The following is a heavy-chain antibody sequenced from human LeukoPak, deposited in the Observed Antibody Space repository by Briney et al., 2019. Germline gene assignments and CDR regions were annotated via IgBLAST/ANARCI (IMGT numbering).Heavy chain of an antibody. CDR3: ARRQDYYGSGNYVDY. J-gene: IGHJ4*02. D-gene: IGHD3-10*01. CDR1: GYTFSSFG. V-gene: IGHV1-18*01. CDR2: ISVYSRKA. Sequence: GASLKVSCKTSGYTFSSFGITWVRQAPGQGLEYMGWISVYSRKANYAQSLQGRVTMTTDTSTTTAYMELRSLTSDDTAVYYCARRQDYYGSGNYVDYWGQGTLVTVSS.